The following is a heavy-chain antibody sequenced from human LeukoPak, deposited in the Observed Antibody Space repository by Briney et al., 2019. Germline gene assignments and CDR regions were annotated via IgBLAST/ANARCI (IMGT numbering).Heavy chain of an antibody. CDR2: ISGSGGST. Sequence: SGGSLRLSCAASGFTFDDYAMHWVRQALGKGLEWVSAISGSGGSTYYADSVKGRFTISRDNSKNTLYLQMNSLRAEDTAVYYCARSVTMVRGVIMGYFDYWGQGTLVTVSS. V-gene: IGHV3-23*01. D-gene: IGHD3-10*01. CDR1: GFTFDDYA. J-gene: IGHJ4*02. CDR3: ARSVTMVRGVIMGYFDY.